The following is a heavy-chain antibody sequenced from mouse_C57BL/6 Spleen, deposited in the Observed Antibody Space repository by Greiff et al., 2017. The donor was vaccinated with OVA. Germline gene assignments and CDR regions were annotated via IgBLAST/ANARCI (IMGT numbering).Heavy chain of an antibody. CDR2: IYPGSGST. Sequence: QVQLQQSGAELVKPGASVTMSCTASGYTFTSYWITWVKQRPGQGLEWIGDIYPGSGSTNYNEKFKSKATLTVDTSSSTAYMQLSSLTSEDAAVYYCARDYSNPFAYWGQGTLVTVSA. V-gene: IGHV1-55*01. D-gene: IGHD2-5*01. CDR1: GYTFTSYW. CDR3: ARDYSNPFAY. J-gene: IGHJ3*01.